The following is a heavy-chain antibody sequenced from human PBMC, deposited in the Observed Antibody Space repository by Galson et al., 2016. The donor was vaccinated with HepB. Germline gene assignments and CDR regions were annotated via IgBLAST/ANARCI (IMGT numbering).Heavy chain of an antibody. V-gene: IGHV4-4*07. J-gene: IGHJ3*02. CDR2: IYPSGST. CDR1: GDSITSYY. Sequence: SETLSLTCTVSGDSITSYYWSWIRQPAGKGLEWIGRIYPSGSTNYNPSPKSRVTMPVDTSKNQFSLKLSAVTGADTAGYYCAQTIVSAAHGAFDIWGQGTMVTVSS. D-gene: IGHD2-2*01. CDR3: AQTIVSAAHGAFDI.